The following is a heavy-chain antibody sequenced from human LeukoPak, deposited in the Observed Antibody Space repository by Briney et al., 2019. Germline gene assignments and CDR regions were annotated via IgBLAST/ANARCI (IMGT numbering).Heavy chain of an antibody. J-gene: IGHJ4*02. V-gene: IGHV3-48*04. CDR1: GFTFTSYS. D-gene: IGHD2-8*02. CDR2: ISSTSTNI. Sequence: GGSLRLSCAASGFTFTSYSINWVRQAPGKGLEWIPYISSTSTNIYYADSVQGRFTISRDNAENSVFLQMNSLRADDTAVYYCATDLVATFNYWGQGAQVTVSS. CDR3: ATDLVATFNY.